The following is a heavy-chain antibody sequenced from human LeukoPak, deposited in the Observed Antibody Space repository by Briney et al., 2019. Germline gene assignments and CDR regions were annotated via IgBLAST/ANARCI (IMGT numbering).Heavy chain of an antibody. J-gene: IGHJ4*01. Sequence: GGSLRLSCVASEFDFFNYGMQWVRQAPGKGLVWVSRIFSDGTTTSYADSVKGRLTISRDNAKNTLYLQMNSLRAEDTAVYYCARELPREVTLDYWGQGTLVTVSP. CDR1: EFDFFNYG. CDR3: ARELPREVTLDY. D-gene: IGHD2-21*02. V-gene: IGHV3-74*01. CDR2: IFSDGTTT.